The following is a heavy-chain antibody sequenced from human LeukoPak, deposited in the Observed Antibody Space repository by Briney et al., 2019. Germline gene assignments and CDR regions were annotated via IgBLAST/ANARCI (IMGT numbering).Heavy chain of an antibody. CDR2: MNPNSGNT. V-gene: IGHV1-8*03. D-gene: IGHD3-9*01. CDR1: GYTFTSYD. CDR3: AAAAGPGGILTGHNWFDP. Sequence: ASVKVSCKASGYTFTSYDINWVRQATGQGLEWMGWMNPNSGNTGYAQKFQERVTITRDMSTSTAYMELSSLRSEDTAVYYCAAAAGPGGILTGHNWFDPWGQGTLVTVSS. J-gene: IGHJ5*02.